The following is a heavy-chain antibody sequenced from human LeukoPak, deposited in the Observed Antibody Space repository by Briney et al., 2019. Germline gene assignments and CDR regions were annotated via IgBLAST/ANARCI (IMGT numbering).Heavy chain of an antibody. Sequence: PSETLSLTCTVSGGSISSSSYYWGWIRQPPGKGLEWIGSIYYSGSTYYNPSLKSRVTISVDTSKNQFSLKLSSVTAADTAVYYCARQRRDSAAYYYYGMDVWGQGTTVTVSS. D-gene: IGHD5-18*01. CDR1: GGSISSSSYY. CDR2: IYYSGST. J-gene: IGHJ6*02. CDR3: ARQRRDSAAYYYYGMDV. V-gene: IGHV4-39*01.